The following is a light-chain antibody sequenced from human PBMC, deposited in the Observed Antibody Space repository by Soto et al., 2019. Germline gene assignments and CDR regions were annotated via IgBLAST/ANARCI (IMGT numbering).Light chain of an antibody. CDR1: SSDVGGYNY. J-gene: IGLJ1*01. V-gene: IGLV2-14*01. CDR2: DVS. CDR3: SSYTSSSPLV. Sequence: QSVLNQPASVSGSPGQSITISCTGTSSDVGGYNYVSWYQQHPGKAPKLMIYDVSNRPSGVSNRFSGSESGNTASLTISGLQAEDEADYYCSSYTSSSPLVFGSGTKVTVL.